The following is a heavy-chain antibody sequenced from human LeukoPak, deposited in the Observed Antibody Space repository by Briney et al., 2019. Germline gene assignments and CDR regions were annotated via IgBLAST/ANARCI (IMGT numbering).Heavy chain of an antibody. V-gene: IGHV3-7*01. D-gene: IGHD3-16*01. Sequence: GGSLRLSCAASGFTFSSYWMSWVRQAPGKGLEWVANIKQDGSEKYYVDSVKGRFTISRDNAKNSLYLQMNSLRAEDTAVYYCARGLDTAYRQVKSWGQGTLVTVSS. CDR2: IKQDGSEK. J-gene: IGHJ5*02. CDR1: GFTFSSYW. CDR3: ARGLDTAYRQVKS.